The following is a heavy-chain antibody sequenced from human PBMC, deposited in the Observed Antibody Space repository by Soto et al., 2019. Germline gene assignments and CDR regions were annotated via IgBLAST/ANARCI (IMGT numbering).Heavy chain of an antibody. V-gene: IGHV1-69*13. CDR3: ARDSLRYSGYEEFFSGSYYYYGMDV. D-gene: IGHD5-12*01. CDR2: IIPIFGTA. CDR1: GGTFSSYA. Sequence: SVKVSCKASGGTFSSYAISWVRQAPGQGLEWMGGIIPIFGTANYAQKFQGRVTITADESTSTAYMELSSLRSEDTAVYYCARDSLRYSGYEEFFSGSYYYYGMDVWGQGTTVTVSS. J-gene: IGHJ6*02.